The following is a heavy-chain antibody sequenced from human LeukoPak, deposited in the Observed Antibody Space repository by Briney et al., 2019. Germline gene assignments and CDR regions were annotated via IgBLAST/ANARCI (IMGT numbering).Heavy chain of an antibody. J-gene: IGHJ4*02. Sequence: SETLSLTCAVYGGSFSDYYWNWIRQPPGKGLEWIGEINHSGSTNYNPSLKSRVTISVDTSKNQFSLKLSSVTAADTAVYYCARVYDSNRGGYFDYWGQGTLVTVSS. CDR3: ARVYDSNRGGYFDY. V-gene: IGHV4-34*01. CDR2: INHSGST. D-gene: IGHD3-22*01. CDR1: GGSFSDYY.